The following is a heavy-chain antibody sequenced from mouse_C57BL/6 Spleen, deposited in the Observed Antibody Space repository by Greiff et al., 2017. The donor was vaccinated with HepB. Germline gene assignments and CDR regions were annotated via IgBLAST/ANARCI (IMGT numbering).Heavy chain of an antibody. CDR1: GYAFSSSW. D-gene: IGHD4-1*01. CDR2: IYPGDGDT. CDR3: ARGVLGDYAMDY. V-gene: IGHV1-82*01. Sequence: VQLQQSGPELVKPGASVKISCKASGYAFSSSWMNWVKQRPGKGLEWIGRIYPGDGDTNYNEKFKGKATLTADKSSSTAYMQLSSLTSEDSAVYFCARGVLGDYAMDYWGQGTSVTVSS. J-gene: IGHJ4*01.